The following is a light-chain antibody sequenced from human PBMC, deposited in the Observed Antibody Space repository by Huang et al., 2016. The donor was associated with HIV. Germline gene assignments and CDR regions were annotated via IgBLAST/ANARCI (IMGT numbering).Light chain of an antibody. CDR3: QESYSTPWT. Sequence: DVQMTQSPSSLSASVGERVTITCRTSQNIKTYLNWYQHKPGQAPELMIYAASSVRSGVPARFSGSGSGTEFTFTISSLQSDDFATYYCQESYSTPWTFGQGTKVEIK. V-gene: IGKV1-39*01. CDR1: QNIKTY. CDR2: AAS. J-gene: IGKJ1*01.